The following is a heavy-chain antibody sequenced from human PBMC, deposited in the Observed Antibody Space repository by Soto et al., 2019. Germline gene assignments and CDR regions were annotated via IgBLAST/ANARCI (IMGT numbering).Heavy chain of an antibody. CDR2: IWYDGSNK. CDR1: GFPFSSYG. D-gene: IGHD1-1*01. CDR3: ARGHLRPGTTWFDY. J-gene: IGHJ4*02. V-gene: IGHV3-33*01. Sequence: SLRLSCAASGFPFSSYGMHWVRQAPGKGLEWVAVIWYDGSNKYYADSVKGRFTISRDNSKNTLYLQMNSLRAEDTAVYYCARGHLRPGTTWFDYWGQGTLVTVSS.